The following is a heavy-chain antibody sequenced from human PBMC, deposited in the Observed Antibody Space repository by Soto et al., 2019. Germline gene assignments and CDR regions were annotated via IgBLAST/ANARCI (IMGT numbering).Heavy chain of an antibody. CDR1: GGTFSSHT. CDR3: ARPDFGDSWYFDL. CDR2: IIPALGTA. J-gene: IGHJ2*01. V-gene: IGHV1-69*08. Sequence: QDQLVQSGAEVKKPGSSVKVSCKASGGTFSSHTFSWVRQAPGQGLEWMGRIIPALGTATYAQKFQGRVTITADESATTVYMELNSLRSEDTAVYYCARPDFGDSWYFDLWGRGTLVTVSS. D-gene: IGHD4-17*01.